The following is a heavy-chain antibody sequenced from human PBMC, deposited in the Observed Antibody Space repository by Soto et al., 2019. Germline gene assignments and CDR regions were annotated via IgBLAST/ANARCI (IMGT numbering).Heavy chain of an antibody. CDR3: ARGRKYYDFWSGYSHPRYYFNY. D-gene: IGHD3-3*01. Sequence: PSETLSLTCAVYGGSFSGYCWSWIRQPPGKWLEWIGEINHSGRTNYNPSLKSRVTISVDTSKSQFSLKLSSVTAADTAVYYCARGRKYYDFWSGYSHPRYYFNYWGQGXLVTVYS. CDR1: GGSFSGYC. V-gene: IGHV4-34*01. CDR2: INHSGRT. J-gene: IGHJ4*02.